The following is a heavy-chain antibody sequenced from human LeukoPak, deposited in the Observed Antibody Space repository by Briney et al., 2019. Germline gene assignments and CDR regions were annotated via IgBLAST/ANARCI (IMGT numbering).Heavy chain of an antibody. V-gene: IGHV4-39*01. CDR1: GGSISSSSYY. CDR3: ARQTPQEYYDFWSGYPKTYWYFDL. J-gene: IGHJ2*01. Sequence: NPSETLSLTCTVSGGSISSSSYYWGWIRQPPGKGLEWIGSIYYSGSTYYNPSLKSRVTISVDTSKNQFSLKLSSVTAADTAVYYCARQTPQEYYDFWSGYPKTYWYFDLWGRGTLVTVSS. CDR2: IYYSGST. D-gene: IGHD3-3*01.